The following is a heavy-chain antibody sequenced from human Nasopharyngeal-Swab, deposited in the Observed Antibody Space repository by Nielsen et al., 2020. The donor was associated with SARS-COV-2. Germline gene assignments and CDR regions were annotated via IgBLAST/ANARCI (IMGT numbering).Heavy chain of an antibody. J-gene: IGHJ3*02. CDR2: ISWNSGSI. CDR1: GFTFDDYA. D-gene: IGHD3-22*01. CDR3: AKDHYYDSSSDAFDI. Sequence: GGSLSLSCAASGFTFDDYAMHWVRQAPGKGLEWVSGISWNSGSIGYADSVKGRFTISRDNAKNSLYLQMNSLRAEDTALYYCAKDHYYDSSSDAFDIWGQGTMVTVSS. V-gene: IGHV3-9*01.